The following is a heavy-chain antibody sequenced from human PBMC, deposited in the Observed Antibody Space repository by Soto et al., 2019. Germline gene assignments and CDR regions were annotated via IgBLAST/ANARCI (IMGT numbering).Heavy chain of an antibody. CDR2: IYYSGST. D-gene: IGHD3-10*01. Sequence: SETLSLTCTVSGGSISSYYWSWIRQPPGKGLEWIGYIYYSGSTNYNPSLKSRVTISVDTSKNQFSLKLSSVTAADTAVYYCARSTRITMVRGAVNPDYWGQGTLVTVSS. CDR1: GGSISSYY. CDR3: ARSTRITMVRGAVNPDY. J-gene: IGHJ4*02. V-gene: IGHV4-59*01.